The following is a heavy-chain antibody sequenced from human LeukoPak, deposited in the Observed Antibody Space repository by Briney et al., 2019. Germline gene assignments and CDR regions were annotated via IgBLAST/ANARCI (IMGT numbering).Heavy chain of an antibody. Sequence: PGGSLRLSCAASGFTFSDYYMTWIRQAPGKGLDWVSYINSGGTIKKYTDSVKGRFTIARDNANNSLYLQMNSLRAEDTAVYYCARRWSGDSFDIWGQGTVVTVSS. CDR2: INSGGTIK. CDR1: GFTFSDYY. CDR3: ARRWSGDSFDI. V-gene: IGHV3-11*01. D-gene: IGHD5-24*01. J-gene: IGHJ3*02.